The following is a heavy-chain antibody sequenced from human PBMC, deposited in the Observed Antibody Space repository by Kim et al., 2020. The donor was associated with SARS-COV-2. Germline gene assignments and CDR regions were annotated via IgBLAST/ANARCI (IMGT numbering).Heavy chain of an antibody. CDR2: IYSGGST. V-gene: IGHV3-53*01. Sequence: GGSLRLSCAASGFTVSSNYMSWVRQAPGKGLEWVSVIYSGGSTYYADSVKGRFTISRDNSKNTLYLQMNSLRAEDTAVYYCARVVAAEPYFDYWGQGTLVTVSS. CDR1: GFTVSSNY. D-gene: IGHD2-2*01. CDR3: ARVVAAEPYFDY. J-gene: IGHJ4*02.